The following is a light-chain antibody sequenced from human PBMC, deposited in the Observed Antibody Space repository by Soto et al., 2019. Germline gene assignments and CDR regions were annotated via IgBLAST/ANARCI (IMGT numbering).Light chain of an antibody. V-gene: IGLV2-23*02. CDR1: RSHVGTYNL. CDR3: CAYAYSPYI. CDR2: EVT. Sequence: QSALTQPASVSGSPGQSIIISCTGTRSHVGTYNLVSWYQHHPGKAPKLLIFEVTKRPSGVSNRFSGSKSGNTASLTISGLQPEDEADYYCCAYAYSPYIFGSGTKVTVL. J-gene: IGLJ1*01.